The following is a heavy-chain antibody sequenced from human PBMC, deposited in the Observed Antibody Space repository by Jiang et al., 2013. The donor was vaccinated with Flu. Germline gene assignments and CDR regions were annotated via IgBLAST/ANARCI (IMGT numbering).Heavy chain of an antibody. J-gene: IGHJ4*02. CDR3: AHRNNLGSLESIDY. Sequence: VKPTQTLTLTCTFSGFSLSTSGVGVGWIRQPPGKALEWLALIYWNDDKRYSPSLESRLTITKDTSENQVVLTMANVEPVDTATYFCAHRNNLGSLESIDYLGQGTLVTVS. D-gene: IGHD3-10*01. CDR2: IYWNDDK. V-gene: IGHV2-5*01. CDR1: GFSLSTSGVG.